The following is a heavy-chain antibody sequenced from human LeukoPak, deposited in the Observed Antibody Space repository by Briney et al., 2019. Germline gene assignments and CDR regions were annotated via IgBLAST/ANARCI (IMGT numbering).Heavy chain of an antibody. D-gene: IGHD6-13*01. CDR1: GFSVSGYW. CDR3: AREWQGGIAAAGTRIEGDY. V-gene: IGHV3-7*01. J-gene: IGHJ4*02. CDR2: IKQDGSEK. Sequence: GGSLRLSCAVSGFSVSGYWMTWVRQAPEKGLEWVANIKQDGSEKNYVDSVKGRFTISRDSAENSLFLQMNSLRVEDTAVYYCAREWQGGIAAAGTRIEGDYWGQGTLVAVSS.